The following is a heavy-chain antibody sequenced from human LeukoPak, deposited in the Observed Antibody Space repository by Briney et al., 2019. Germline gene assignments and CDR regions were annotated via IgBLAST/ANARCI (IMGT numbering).Heavy chain of an antibody. Sequence: PGGSLRLSCAAPGFAFSSFAMGWVRQSPGKGLEWLSTINGGGNTTFYADSVQGRFTISRDNSKNTLYLHMDSLRPDDTAIYYCTKELHVAVAVADYYYFYMDVWGRGTAVTVSS. CDR3: TKELHVAVAVADYYYFYMDV. CDR1: GFAFSSFA. J-gene: IGHJ6*03. D-gene: IGHD6-19*01. CDR2: INGGGNTT. V-gene: IGHV3-23*01.